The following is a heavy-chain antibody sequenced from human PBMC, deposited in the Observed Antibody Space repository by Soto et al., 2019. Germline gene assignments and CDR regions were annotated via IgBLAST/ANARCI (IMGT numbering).Heavy chain of an antibody. CDR3: ARGGIAAAGKPNKYYYVDV. CDR1: GGSFSGYY. CDR2: INHSGST. V-gene: IGHV4-34*01. J-gene: IGHJ6*03. D-gene: IGHD6-13*01. Sequence: PSETLSLTCAVYGGSFSGYYWSWIRQPPGKGLGWSGEINHSGSTNDNPSLKSRVTISVDTSKNQCSLKLSSVTAADTAVYYCARGGIAAAGKPNKYYYVDVWGKGTTVTVSS.